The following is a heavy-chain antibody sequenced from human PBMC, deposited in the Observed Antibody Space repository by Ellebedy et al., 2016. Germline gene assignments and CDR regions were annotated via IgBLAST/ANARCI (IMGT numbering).Heavy chain of an antibody. CDR1: GFTFTDYY. CDR2: ISSSGSTI. J-gene: IGHJ4*02. D-gene: IGHD5-18*01. V-gene: IGHV3-11*01. CDR3: ARPRGYSYGGFDY. Sequence: GGSLRLSCAASGFTFTDYYMSWIRQAPGKGLEWVSYISSSGSTIYSADSLKGRFTISRDNAKNSLYLKMKRLRAEDTAVYYCARPRGYSYGGFDYWGQGTLVTVSS.